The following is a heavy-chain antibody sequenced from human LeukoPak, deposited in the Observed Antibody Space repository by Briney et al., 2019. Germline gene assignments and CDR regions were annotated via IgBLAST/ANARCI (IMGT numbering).Heavy chain of an antibody. V-gene: IGHV4-39*01. CDR2: IYYSGST. Sequence: PSETLSLTCTVSGGSISSSSYYWGWIRQPPGKGLEWIGSIYYSGSTYYNPSLKSRITISVDTSKNQFSLKLSSVTAADTAVYYCALLWFGESNWFDPWGQGTLVTVSP. J-gene: IGHJ5*02. D-gene: IGHD3-10*01. CDR3: ALLWFGESNWFDP. CDR1: GGSISSSSYY.